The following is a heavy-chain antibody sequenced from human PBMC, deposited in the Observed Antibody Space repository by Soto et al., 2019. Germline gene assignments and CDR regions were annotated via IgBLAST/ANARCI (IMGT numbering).Heavy chain of an antibody. CDR1: GFTYKNYA. V-gene: IGHV3-23*01. J-gene: IGHJ6*02. CDR3: ARDRTFNFYYGMDV. Sequence: GGSLRLSCVASGFTYKNYAMSWVRQAPGRGLEWISGISGNGGSIYYAGSVKGRFTISRDNSKITLYLQMNDLRAEDTAVYYCARDRTFNFYYGMDVWGQGTTVTVSS. CDR2: ISGNGGSI.